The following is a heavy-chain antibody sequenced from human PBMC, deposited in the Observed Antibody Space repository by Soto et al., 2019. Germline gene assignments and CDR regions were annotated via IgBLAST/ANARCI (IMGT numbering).Heavy chain of an antibody. CDR1: GFTFSRNN. J-gene: IGHJ4*02. D-gene: IGHD2-2*01. CDR3: ATDPFTSDLSDY. Sequence: GGSLRLSCAASGFTFSRNNMNWVRQAPGKGLEWVSYISSSNGTIYYADSVKGRFTISRDNAKDSLYLLMNSLRAEDTAVYYCATDPFTSDLSDYWGQGTLVTVSS. CDR2: ISSSNGTI. V-gene: IGHV3-48*01.